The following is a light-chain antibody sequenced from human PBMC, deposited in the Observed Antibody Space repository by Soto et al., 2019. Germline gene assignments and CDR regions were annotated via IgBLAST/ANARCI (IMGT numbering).Light chain of an antibody. V-gene: IGLV2-14*01. Sequence: QSALTQPASVSGSPGQSITISCTGTSSDVGAYYSVSWYQHHPGKAPKLIIYGVTNRPSGVSNRFSGSKSGNTASLTISVLQAEDEADYHCSSYTSGSSHYVFGTGTKLTVL. CDR3: SSYTSGSSHYV. CDR2: GVT. CDR1: SSDVGAYYS. J-gene: IGLJ1*01.